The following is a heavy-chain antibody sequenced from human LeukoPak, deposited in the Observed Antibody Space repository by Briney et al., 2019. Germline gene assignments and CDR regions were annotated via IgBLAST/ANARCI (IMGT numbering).Heavy chain of an antibody. CDR2: INTNTGNP. D-gene: IGHD6-19*01. V-gene: IGHV7-4-1*02. J-gene: IGHJ6*03. Sequence: ASVKVSCKASGYTFTSYAMNWVRQAPGQGLEWMGWINTNTGNPTYARGFTGRFVFSLDTSVSTAYLQISSLKAEDTAVYYCARDPGSGWYGYYYYMDVWGKGTTVTVSS. CDR3: ARDPGSGWYGYYYYMDV. CDR1: GYTFTSYA.